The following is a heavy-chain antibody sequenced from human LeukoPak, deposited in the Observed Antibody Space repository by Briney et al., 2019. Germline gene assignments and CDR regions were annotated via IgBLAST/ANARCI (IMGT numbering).Heavy chain of an antibody. V-gene: IGHV1-8*03. CDR3: ARGRGTTVTRWFDP. Sequence: ASVKVSCKASGYTFTSYDNNWVRHATGQGLEWMGWMNPNSGNTGYAQKFQGRVTITRNTSISTAYMELSSLRSEDTAVYYCARGRGTTVTRWFDPWGQGTLVTVSS. D-gene: IGHD4-17*01. J-gene: IGHJ5*02. CDR1: GYTFTSYD. CDR2: MNPNSGNT.